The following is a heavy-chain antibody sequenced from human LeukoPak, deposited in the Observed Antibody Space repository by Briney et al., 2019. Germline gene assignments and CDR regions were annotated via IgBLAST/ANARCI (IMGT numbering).Heavy chain of an antibody. D-gene: IGHD6-13*01. Sequence: GGSLILSCAASGFTVSSNYMTWVRQAPGKGLEWVSVIYSGGRTFDADSVKGRFTISRDNVKNTVFLQMNSLRVEDTAVYYCATVSSSWLGYFQHWGQGTLVTVSS. J-gene: IGHJ1*01. V-gene: IGHV3-66*01. CDR3: ATVSSSWLGYFQH. CDR2: IYSGGRT. CDR1: GFTVSSNY.